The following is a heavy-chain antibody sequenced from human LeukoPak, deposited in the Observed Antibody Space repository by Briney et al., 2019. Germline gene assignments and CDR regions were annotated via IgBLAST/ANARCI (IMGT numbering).Heavy chain of an antibody. CDR3: ARQGYGGNPQGAADY. CDR2: TSTYSGST. D-gene: IGHD4-23*01. J-gene: IGHJ4*02. Sequence: GASVKVSCKASGYTFTNYDFSWVRQAPGQGLEWMGWTSTYSGSTNYAQKLQGRVTMTTDTSTSTAYMELRSLSSDDTAVYYCARQGYGGNPQGAADYWGQGTLVTVSS. V-gene: IGHV1-18*01. CDR1: GYTFTNYD.